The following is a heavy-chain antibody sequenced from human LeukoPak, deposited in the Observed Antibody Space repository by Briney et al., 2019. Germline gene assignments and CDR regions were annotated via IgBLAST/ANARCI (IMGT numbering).Heavy chain of an antibody. J-gene: IGHJ6*03. CDR2: INWNGGST. CDR1: GFTFDDYG. Sequence: GGSLRRSCAASGFTFDDYGMSWVRQAPGKGLEWVSGINWNGGSTGYADSVKGRFTISRDNAKNSLYLQMNSLRAEDTALYYCARDRVPDYYYMDVWGKGTTVTVSS. V-gene: IGHV3-20*04. D-gene: IGHD1-1*01. CDR3: ARDRVPDYYYMDV.